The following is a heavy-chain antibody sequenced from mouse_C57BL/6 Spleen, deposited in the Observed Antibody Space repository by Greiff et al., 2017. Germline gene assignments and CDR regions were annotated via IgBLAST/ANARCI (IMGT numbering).Heavy chain of an antibody. Sequence: VQLQQSGAELVKPGASVKLSCKASGYTFTSYCMNWVKQSPGKSLEWIGNLHPTSGCTNYNQKFKGKATLTVDKSSSTAYMQLRSLTSEDSAVYYCARRWEGYLDYWGQGTTLTVSS. D-gene: IGHD1-1*02. CDR2: LHPTSGCT. CDR3: ARRWEGYLDY. J-gene: IGHJ2*01. V-gene: IGHV1-64*01. CDR1: GYTFTSYC.